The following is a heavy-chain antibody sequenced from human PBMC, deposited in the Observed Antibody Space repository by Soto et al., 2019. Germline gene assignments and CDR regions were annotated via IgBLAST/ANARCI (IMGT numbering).Heavy chain of an antibody. J-gene: IGHJ3*02. CDR2: ISYDGSNK. D-gene: IGHD3-10*01. Sequence: GGSLRLSCAASGFTFSSYAMSWVRQAPGKGLEWVAVISYDGSNKYYADSVKGRFTISRDNSKNTLYLQMNSLRAEDTAVYYCAAIGGSLLWFGEFRIGGNDAFDIWGQGTMVTVSS. CDR1: GFTFSSYA. V-gene: IGHV3-30*03. CDR3: AAIGGSLLWFGEFRIGGNDAFDI.